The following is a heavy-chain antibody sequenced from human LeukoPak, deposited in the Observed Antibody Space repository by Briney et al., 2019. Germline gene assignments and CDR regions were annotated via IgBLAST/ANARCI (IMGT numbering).Heavy chain of an antibody. CDR3: ATMKKVSVAGTSPNYYYYMDV. Sequence: ASVKVSCKVSGYTLTELSMHWVRQAPGKGLEWMGGFDPEDGETIYAQKFQGRVTMTEDTSTDTAYMELSSLRSEDTAVYYCATMKKVSVAGTSPNYYYYMDVWGKGTTVTVSS. CDR1: GYTLTELS. V-gene: IGHV1-24*01. D-gene: IGHD6-19*01. J-gene: IGHJ6*03. CDR2: FDPEDGET.